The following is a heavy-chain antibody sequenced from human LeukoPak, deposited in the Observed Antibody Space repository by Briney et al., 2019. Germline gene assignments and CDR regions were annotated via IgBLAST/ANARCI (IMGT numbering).Heavy chain of an antibody. D-gene: IGHD3-22*01. CDR3: ARAYYDSSGYSCFDY. J-gene: IGHJ4*02. V-gene: IGHV1-2*02. CDR1: GYTFTGYY. CDR2: INPNSGGT. Sequence: ASVKVSCKASGYTFTGYYMHWVRQAPGQGLEWMGWINPNSGGTNYAQKFQGRVTMTRDTSISTAYMELSRVRSDDTAVYYCARAYYDSSGYSCFDYWGQGTLVTVSS.